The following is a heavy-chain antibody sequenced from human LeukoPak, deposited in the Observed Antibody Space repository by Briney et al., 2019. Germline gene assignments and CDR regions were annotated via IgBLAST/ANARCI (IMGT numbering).Heavy chain of an antibody. CDR1: GGSISSGGYY. J-gene: IGHJ5*02. CDR3: ARAFKPFNYYDSSGYYYP. CDR2: IYYSGST. V-gene: IGHV4-31*03. D-gene: IGHD3-22*01. Sequence: SETLSLTCTVSGGSISSGGYYWSWIRQHPGKGLEWIGYIYYSGSTYYNPSLKSRVTISVDTSKNQFSLKLSSVTAADTAVYYRARAFKPFNYYDSSGYYYPWGQGTLVTVSS.